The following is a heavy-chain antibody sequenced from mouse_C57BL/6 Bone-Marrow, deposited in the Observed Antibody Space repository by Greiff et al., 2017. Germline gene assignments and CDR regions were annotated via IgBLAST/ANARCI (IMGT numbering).Heavy chain of an antibody. CDR2: INPYNGDT. CDR3: ARRNGYYVGFAY. CDR1: GYSFTGYF. J-gene: IGHJ3*01. Sequence: EVQVVESGPELVKPGDSVKISCKASGYSFTGYFMNWVMQSHGKSLEWIGRINPYNGDTFYNQKFKGKATLTVDKSSSTAHMELRSLTSEDSAVYYCARRNGYYVGFAYWGQGTLVTVSA. D-gene: IGHD2-3*01. V-gene: IGHV1-20*01.